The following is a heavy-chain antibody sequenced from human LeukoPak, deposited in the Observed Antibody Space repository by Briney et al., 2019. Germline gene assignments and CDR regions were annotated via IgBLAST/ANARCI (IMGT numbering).Heavy chain of an antibody. CDR3: AKDRCSNGIGCYYYYMDV. Sequence: PGGSLRLSCAASGFTFRSYSMHWVRQAPGKGLEWVAYIQNDGSNEQYADSVKGRFSISRDSSKNILYLQMNSLRAEDTAVYYCAKDRCSNGIGCYYYYMDVWGKGTTVTISS. CDR1: GFTFRSYS. V-gene: IGHV3-30*02. J-gene: IGHJ6*03. CDR2: IQNDGSNE. D-gene: IGHD2-8*01.